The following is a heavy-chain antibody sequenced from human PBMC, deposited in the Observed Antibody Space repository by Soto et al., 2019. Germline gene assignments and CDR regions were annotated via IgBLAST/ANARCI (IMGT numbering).Heavy chain of an antibody. Sequence: GGSLRLSCAASGFTFSSYAMHWVRQAPGKGLEWVAVISYDGSNKYYADSVKGRFTISRDSATNTVYLQMNGLGVDDTSVYFCAREAGYCSTTSCYRRAFDTWGQGTMVTVSS. CDR3: AREAGYCSTTSCYRRAFDT. J-gene: IGHJ3*02. V-gene: IGHV3-30-3*01. CDR2: ISYDGSNK. CDR1: GFTFSSYA. D-gene: IGHD2-2*01.